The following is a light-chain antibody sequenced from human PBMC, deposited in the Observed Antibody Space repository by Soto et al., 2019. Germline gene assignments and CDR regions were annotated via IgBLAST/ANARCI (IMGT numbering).Light chain of an antibody. CDR1: QSVKSY. V-gene: IGKV3-11*01. Sequence: EIVLTQSPGTLSLSPGERATLSFRASQSVKSYLAWYQQKPGQAPRLLIYDASNRATGIPARFSGSGSGTDFTLTISSLEPEDFAVYYCQQRSNWLIFGGGTKVDIK. CDR2: DAS. J-gene: IGKJ4*01. CDR3: QQRSNWLI.